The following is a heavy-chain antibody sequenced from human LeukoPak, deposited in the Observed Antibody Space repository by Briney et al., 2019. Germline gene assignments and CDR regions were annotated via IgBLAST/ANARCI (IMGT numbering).Heavy chain of an antibody. D-gene: IGHD4-17*01. CDR2: INSDGSST. CDR3: ARGVPLTVTRARDY. V-gene: IGHV3-74*01. J-gene: IGHJ4*02. Sequence: PGGSLRLSCAASGFTFSSYWMHWVRQAPGKGPVWVSRINSDGSSTSYADSVKGRFTISRDNAKNTLYLQMNSLRAEDTAVYYCARGVPLTVTRARDYWGQGTLVTVSS. CDR1: GFTFSSYW.